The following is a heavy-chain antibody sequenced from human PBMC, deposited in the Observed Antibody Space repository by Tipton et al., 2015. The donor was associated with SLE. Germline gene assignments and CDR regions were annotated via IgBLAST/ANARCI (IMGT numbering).Heavy chain of an antibody. CDR1: GDSISSGDSY. CDR2: IYSGGST. D-gene: IGHD4-11*01. CDR3: ARGDYRNYYYYYMDV. V-gene: IGHV4-61*02. Sequence: LRLSCTVSGDSISSGDSYWSWIRQPAGRGLQWIGRIYSGGSTKFNPSLKSRITISVDTSKNQFSLNLSSVTAADTAVYFCARGDYRNYYYYYMDVWGKGTTVIVSS. J-gene: IGHJ6*03.